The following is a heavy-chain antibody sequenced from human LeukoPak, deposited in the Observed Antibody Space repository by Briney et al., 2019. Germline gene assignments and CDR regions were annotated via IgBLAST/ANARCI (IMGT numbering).Heavy chain of an antibody. CDR3: ARDRAGGWFDP. V-gene: IGHV4-61*02. D-gene: IGHD3-10*01. CDR1: GGSISSGSYY. Sequence: SETLSLTCTVSGGSISSGSYYWSWIRQPAGKGLEWIGRIYTSGSTNYNPSLKSRVTISVDTSKNQFSLKLSSVTAADTAVYYCARDRAGGWFDPWGQGTLVTVSS. CDR2: IYTSGST. J-gene: IGHJ5*02.